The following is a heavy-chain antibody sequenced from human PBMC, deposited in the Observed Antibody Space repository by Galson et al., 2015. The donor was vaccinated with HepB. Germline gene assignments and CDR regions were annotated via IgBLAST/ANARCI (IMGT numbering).Heavy chain of an antibody. CDR2: ISNTGSTR. CDR1: GFTFSDYY. V-gene: IGHV3-11*01. Sequence: SLRLSCAASGFTFSDYYMSWIRQAPGKGLEWVSYISNTGSTRYYADSVKGRFTISRDNAKNSLSLQMNSLRAEDTAVYYCAGYYYNESSGYYSVYYWGQGTLVTVSS. D-gene: IGHD3-22*01. J-gene: IGHJ1*01. CDR3: AGYYYNESSGYYSVYY.